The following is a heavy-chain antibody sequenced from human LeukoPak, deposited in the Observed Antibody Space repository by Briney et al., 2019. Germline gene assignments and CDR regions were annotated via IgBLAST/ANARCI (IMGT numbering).Heavy chain of an antibody. CDR2: INDSGST. CDR1: GRSFSGYY. D-gene: IGHD3-10*01. CDR3: ARGLWFGESRPYYYDY. Sequence: SETLSLTCAVYGRSFSGYYWSWIRQPPGKGLEWIGEINDSGSTNYNPSLRSRVTISVDTSMNQFSLKMRSVTAADTADYYCARGLWFGESRPYYYDYWGQGNLVTVST. J-gene: IGHJ4*02. V-gene: IGHV4-34*01.